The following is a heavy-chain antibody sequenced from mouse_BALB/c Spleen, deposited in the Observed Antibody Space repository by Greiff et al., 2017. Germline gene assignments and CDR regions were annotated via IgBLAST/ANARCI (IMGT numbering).Heavy chain of an antibody. V-gene: IGHV5-12-1*01. CDR1: GFAFSSYD. CDR3: ARQTARATFDY. CDR2: ISSGGGST. J-gene: IGHJ2*01. Sequence: EVKLMESGGGLVKPGGSLKLSCAASGFAFSSYDMSWVRQTPEKRLEWVAYISSGGGSTYYPDTVKGRFTISRDNAKNTLYLQMSSLKSEDTAMYYCARQTARATFDYWGQGTTLTVSS. D-gene: IGHD3-2*01.